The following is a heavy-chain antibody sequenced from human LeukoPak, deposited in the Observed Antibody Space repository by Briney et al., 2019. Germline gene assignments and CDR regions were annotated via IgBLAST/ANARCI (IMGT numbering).Heavy chain of an antibody. CDR2: ISYDGSNK. Sequence: GRSLRLSCAASGFTFSSYGMHWVRQAPGKGLEWVAVISYDGSNKYYADSVKGRFTISRDNSKNTLYLQMNSLRAEDTAVYYCAKDQWELLYYFDYWGQGTLVTVSS. CDR3: AKDQWELLYYFDY. CDR1: GFTFSSYG. J-gene: IGHJ4*02. V-gene: IGHV3-30*18. D-gene: IGHD1-26*01.